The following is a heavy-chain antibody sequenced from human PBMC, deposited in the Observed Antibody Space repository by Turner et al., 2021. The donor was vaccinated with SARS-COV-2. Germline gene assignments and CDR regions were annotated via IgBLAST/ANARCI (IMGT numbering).Heavy chain of an antibody. J-gene: IGHJ4*02. CDR2: IYGGSSK. Sequence: EGQRVESGGGLAGPGESLRLSCASSGFTVSSNYMRWVRQAGGKGLEWVAIIYGGSSKYYADSVKGRFTISRDNSKNTLYLQMNSLRAEDTAVYYCAREIDDYVWGSYRRGYWGQGTLVTVSS. V-gene: IGHV3-66*01. CDR3: AREIDDYVWGSYRRGY. CDR1: GFTVSSNY. D-gene: IGHD3-16*02.